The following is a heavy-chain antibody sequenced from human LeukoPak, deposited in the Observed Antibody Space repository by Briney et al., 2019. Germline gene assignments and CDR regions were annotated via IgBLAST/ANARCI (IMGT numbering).Heavy chain of an antibody. J-gene: IGHJ4*02. CDR1: GYTFTSYY. Sequence: GASVKVSCKASGYTFTSYYMHWVRQAPGQGLEWMGIINPSGGSTSYAQKFQGRVTMTRDTSTSTVYMELSSLRSEDTAVYYCATDYESRLVRGVIIWSLDYWGQRTLVTVSS. CDR3: ATDYESRLVRGVIIWSLDY. CDR2: INPSGGST. D-gene: IGHD3-10*01. V-gene: IGHV1-46*01.